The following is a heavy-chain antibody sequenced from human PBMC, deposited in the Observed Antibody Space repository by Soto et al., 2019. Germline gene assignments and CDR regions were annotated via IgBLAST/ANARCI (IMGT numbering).Heavy chain of an antibody. V-gene: IGHV3-48*01. Sequence: EVQLVESGGGLVQPGGSLRLSCAASGFTFSSYSMNWVRQAPGKGLEWVSYISSSSTIYYADSVKGRFTISRDNAKNSLYLQMNSLRAEDTAVYYWARGGGRIDYWGQGTLVTVSS. CDR2: ISSSSTI. CDR3: ARGGGRIDY. J-gene: IGHJ4*02. D-gene: IGHD3-16*01. CDR1: GFTFSSYS.